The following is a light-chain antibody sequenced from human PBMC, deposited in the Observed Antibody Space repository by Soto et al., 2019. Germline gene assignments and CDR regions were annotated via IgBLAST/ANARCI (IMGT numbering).Light chain of an antibody. J-gene: IGKJ1*01. Sequence: VLTQSPATVSVAPGERATLACRASQSVSSNLAWYQQKPGQAPRLLIYGASTRATGIPARFSGSGSGTEFTLTISSLQSEDFAVYYCQQYNNWPWPFGQGTKVDIK. CDR2: GAS. V-gene: IGKV3-15*01. CDR3: QQYNNWPWP. CDR1: QSVSSN.